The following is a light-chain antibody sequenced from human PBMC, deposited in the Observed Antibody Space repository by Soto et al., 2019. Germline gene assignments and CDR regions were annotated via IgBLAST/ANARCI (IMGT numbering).Light chain of an antibody. CDR2: NNS. CDR1: NSNIGSEY. CDR3: AAWDGSLRAFV. Sequence: QAVVTQPPSASGTPGQRVAISCSGSNSNIGSEYVYWYQQVPGTAPKLLIYNNSQRPSGVPDRFSGSKSGTSASLAISGLRSEDDSDYYCAAWDGSLRAFVFGTGTKLTVL. V-gene: IGLV1-47*01. J-gene: IGLJ1*01.